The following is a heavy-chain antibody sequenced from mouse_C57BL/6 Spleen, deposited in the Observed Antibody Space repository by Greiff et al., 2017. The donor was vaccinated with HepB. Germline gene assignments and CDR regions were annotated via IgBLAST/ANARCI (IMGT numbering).Heavy chain of an antibody. CDR3: ARCQDYGSSSYYFDY. J-gene: IGHJ2*01. D-gene: IGHD1-1*01. Sequence: VQRVESGAELVRPGTSVKMSCKASGYTFTNYWIGWAKQRPGHGLEWIGDIYPGGGYTNYNEKFKGKATLTADKSSSTAYMQFSSLTSEDSAIYYCARCQDYGSSSYYFDYWGQGTTLTVSS. V-gene: IGHV1-63*01. CDR1: GYTFTNYW. CDR2: IYPGGGYT.